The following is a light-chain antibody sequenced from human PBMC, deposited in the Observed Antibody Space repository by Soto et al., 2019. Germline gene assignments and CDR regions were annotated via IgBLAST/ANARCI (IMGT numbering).Light chain of an antibody. V-gene: IGKV3-20*01. CDR2: GAS. Sequence: DIVRTESPGTLSLSPGERPTLSCRAIQSVGSVYLAWYHQKPGQAPRLLIHGASNRASGIPGRFSGSGSGTDFTLTISRLEPEDFAGYYCQQYGSAPRTFGQGTTVDI. CDR3: QQYGSAPRT. J-gene: IGKJ1*01. CDR1: QSVGSVY.